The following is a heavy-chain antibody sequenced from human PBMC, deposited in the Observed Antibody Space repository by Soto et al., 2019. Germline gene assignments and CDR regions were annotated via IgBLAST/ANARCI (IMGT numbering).Heavy chain of an antibody. CDR1: GFTFINYY. CDR3: ARAVAVAADFDY. D-gene: IGHD6-19*01. CDR2: INPSGDST. J-gene: IGHJ4*02. V-gene: IGHV1-46*01. Sequence: ASVKVSCKASGFTFINYYMHWVRQAPGQGLEWMGVINPSGDSTNYAQKFQGRVTITRDTSASTAYMELSSLRSEDTAVYYCARAVAVAADFDYWGQGTLVTVSS.